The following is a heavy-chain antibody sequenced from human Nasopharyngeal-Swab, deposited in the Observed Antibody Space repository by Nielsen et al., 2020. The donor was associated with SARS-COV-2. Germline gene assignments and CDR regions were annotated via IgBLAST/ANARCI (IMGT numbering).Heavy chain of an antibody. Sequence: GESLKISFKGSGYSFTNYWICWVPQMPGKGLEWMGIIYPGDSDTRYSPSFQGQVTISADKSISTAYLQWSSLKASDTAMYYCARLGTRPGWYFDLWGRGTLVTVSS. CDR1: GYSFTNYW. CDR2: IYPGDSDT. CDR3: ARLGTRPGWYFDL. V-gene: IGHV5-51*01. D-gene: IGHD1-26*01. J-gene: IGHJ2*01.